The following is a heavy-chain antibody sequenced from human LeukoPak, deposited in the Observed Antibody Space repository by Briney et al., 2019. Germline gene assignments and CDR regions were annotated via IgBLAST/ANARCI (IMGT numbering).Heavy chain of an antibody. Sequence: SETLSLTCTVSGGSIIDYYWNWTRQSAGRGLEYIGRISGGGATSYNPSLQSRITMSVDTSKNQFSLHLTSVTAADAAIYYCAGEILIPGVNLVNWFDSWGQGFLVTVSS. V-gene: IGHV4-4*07. D-gene: IGHD3-10*01. CDR2: ISGGGAT. CDR1: GGSIIDYY. CDR3: AGEILIPGVNLVNWFDS. J-gene: IGHJ5*01.